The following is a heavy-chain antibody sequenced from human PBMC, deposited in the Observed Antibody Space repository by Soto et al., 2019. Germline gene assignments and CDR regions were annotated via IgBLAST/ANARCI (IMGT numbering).Heavy chain of an antibody. V-gene: IGHV3-23*01. CDR2: LSASGATT. CDR3: AKDGGGDGYNPTRFDS. Sequence: LXLSCAASRFTFNKCSMSWVRQAPWKGLEWVSALSASGATTFYADSVRGRFTISRDNSKNTLYLQMKSLRVEDTAVYYCAKDGGGDGYNPTRFDSWGQGTLVTVSS. D-gene: IGHD2-21*01. CDR1: RFTFNKCS. J-gene: IGHJ4*02.